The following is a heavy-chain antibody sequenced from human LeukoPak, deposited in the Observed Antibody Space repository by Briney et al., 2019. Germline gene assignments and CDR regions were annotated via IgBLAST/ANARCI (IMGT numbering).Heavy chain of an antibody. D-gene: IGHD1-1*01. CDR2: INPTTGDT. J-gene: IGHJ3*02. CDR3: ARYGFSPVWKGGWHAFDI. V-gene: IGHV1-46*01. CDR1: GYTFTSYY. Sequence: ASVKVSCKASGYTFTSYYMHWVRQAPGQGLEWMGRINPTTGDTTYAQKFQGRLTMTRDMSTSTVYMELSSLTSEDTAVFYCARYGFSPVWKGGWHAFDIWGQGTVVTVSS.